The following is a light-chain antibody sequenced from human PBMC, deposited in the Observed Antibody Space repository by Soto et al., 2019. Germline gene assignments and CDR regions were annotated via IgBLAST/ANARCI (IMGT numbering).Light chain of an antibody. CDR3: QQYGSSRVT. Sequence: EIVLTQSPGTLSLSPGERATRSCRASQSVSSSYLAWYQQKPGQAPRLLIYGASSRATGIPDRFSGSGSGTDFTLTISRLEPEDFAVYYCQQYGSSRVTFGGGTKADIK. CDR1: QSVSSSY. V-gene: IGKV3-20*01. CDR2: GAS. J-gene: IGKJ4*01.